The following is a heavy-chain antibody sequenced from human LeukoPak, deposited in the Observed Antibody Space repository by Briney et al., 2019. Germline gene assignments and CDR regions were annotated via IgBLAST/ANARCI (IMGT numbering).Heavy chain of an antibody. CDR2: IYYSGST. Sequence: PSETLSLTCTVSGGSISSYYWSWIRQPPGKGLEWIGYIYYSGSTNYNPSLKSRVTISVDTSKNQFSLKLSSVTAADTAVYYCARECSGWSRIIDYWGQGTLVTVSS. D-gene: IGHD6-19*01. CDR1: GGSISSYY. V-gene: IGHV4-59*01. CDR3: ARECSGWSRIIDY. J-gene: IGHJ4*02.